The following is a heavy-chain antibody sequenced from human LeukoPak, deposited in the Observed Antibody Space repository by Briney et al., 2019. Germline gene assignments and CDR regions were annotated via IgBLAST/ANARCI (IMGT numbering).Heavy chain of an antibody. J-gene: IGHJ3*02. CDR3: AREPSDYYDSTGPLGSFDI. CDR1: GFTFSSYG. V-gene: IGHV3-30*02. D-gene: IGHD3-22*01. CDR2: IRYDGSNK. Sequence: GGSLRLSCAASGFTFSSYGMHWVRQAPGKVLEWVAFIRYDGSNKYYADSLKGRFTVSRDNAKNSLYLQMNSLRAEDTAVYYCAREPSDYYDSTGPLGSFDIWGQGTMVTVSS.